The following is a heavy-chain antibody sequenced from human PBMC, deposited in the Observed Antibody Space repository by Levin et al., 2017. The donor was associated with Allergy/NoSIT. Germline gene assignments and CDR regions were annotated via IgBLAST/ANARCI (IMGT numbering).Heavy chain of an antibody. Sequence: GGSLRLSCAASGFTLSRYEVNWVRQAPGKGLEWVSYISSSGTTIYYADSVKGRFTMSRDNTKDSVYLQMKSLRVEDTAVYYCTREYGSGTYYSGMDVWGQGTTVTVSS. CDR1: GFTLSRYE. CDR2: ISSSGTTI. CDR3: TREYGSGTYYSGMDV. J-gene: IGHJ6*02. D-gene: IGHD3-10*01. V-gene: IGHV3-48*03.